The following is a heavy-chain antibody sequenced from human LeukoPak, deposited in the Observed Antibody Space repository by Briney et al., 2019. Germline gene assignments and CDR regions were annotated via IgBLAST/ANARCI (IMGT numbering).Heavy chain of an antibody. CDR2: INPNSGGT. D-gene: IGHD2-15*01. Sequence: ASVKVSCKASGYTFTGYYMHWVRQAPGQGLEWMGWINPNSGGTSYAQKFQGRVTMTRDTSTSTVYMELSSLRSDDTAVYYCARRVDDGRPFDYWGQGTLVTVSS. V-gene: IGHV1-2*02. CDR3: ARRVDDGRPFDY. CDR1: GYTFTGYY. J-gene: IGHJ4*02.